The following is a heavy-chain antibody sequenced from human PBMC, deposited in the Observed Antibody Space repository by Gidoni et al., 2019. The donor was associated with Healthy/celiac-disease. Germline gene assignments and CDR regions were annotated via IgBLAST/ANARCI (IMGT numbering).Heavy chain of an antibody. J-gene: IGHJ4*02. V-gene: IGHV3-30*18. D-gene: IGHD3-10*01. CDR3: AKDRFGRNYFDY. CDR2: ISYDGSNK. Sequence: QVQLVESGGGVLQPGRSLRLSCAASGFTFSSYGMHWVRQAPGKGLEWVAFISYDGSNKYYADSVKCRFTISRDNSKNTLYLQMNSLRAEDTAVYYCAKDRFGRNYFDYWGQGTLVTVSS. CDR1: GFTFSSYG.